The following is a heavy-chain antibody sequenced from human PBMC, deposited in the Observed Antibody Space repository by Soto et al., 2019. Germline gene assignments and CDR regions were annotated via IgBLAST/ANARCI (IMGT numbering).Heavy chain of an antibody. CDR2: INAINGTA. CDR3: ASSPYGSGSYYNRGDAFDI. CDR1: GGTFSSYA. Sequence: ASVKVSCKASGGTFSSYAISWVRQAPGQRLDWMGWINAINGTAKYSQKFQGRVTITRDTSASTAYMELSSLRSEDTAVYYCASSPYGSGSYYNRGDAFDIWGQGTMVTVSS. D-gene: IGHD3-10*01. J-gene: IGHJ3*02. V-gene: IGHV1-3*01.